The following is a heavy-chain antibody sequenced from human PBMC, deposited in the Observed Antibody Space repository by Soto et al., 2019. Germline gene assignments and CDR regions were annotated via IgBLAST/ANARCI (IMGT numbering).Heavy chain of an antibody. CDR1: GFTFSSYW. V-gene: IGHV3-7*05. D-gene: IGHD3-3*01. Sequence: EVQLVESGGGLVQPGGSLRLSCAASGFTFSSYWMSWVRQAPGKGLEWVANIKQDGSEKYYVDSVKGRFTISRDNAKNSLYLQMNSLRAEDTAVYYCAREGRRAYYDFWSGYYIAWGQEPWSPSPQ. CDR2: IKQDGSEK. J-gene: IGHJ5*01. CDR3: AREGRRAYYDFWSGYYIA.